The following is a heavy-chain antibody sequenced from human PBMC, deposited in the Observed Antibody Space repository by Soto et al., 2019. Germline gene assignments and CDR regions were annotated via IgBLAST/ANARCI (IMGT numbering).Heavy chain of an antibody. D-gene: IGHD3-3*01. J-gene: IGHJ5*02. CDR1: GFTFSSYA. CDR2: ISGSGGST. CDR3: ANLFMHDDFWSGYPFGS. Sequence: PGGSLRLSCAPSGFTFSSYAMIWVRQAPGKGLEWVSAISGSGGSTYYADSVKGRFTISRDNSKNTLYLQMNSLRAEDTAVYYFANLFMHDDFWSGYPFGSWGQGTLVTVSS. V-gene: IGHV3-23*01.